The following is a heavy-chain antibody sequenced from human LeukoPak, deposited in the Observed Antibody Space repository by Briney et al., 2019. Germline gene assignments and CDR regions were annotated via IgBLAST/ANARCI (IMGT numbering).Heavy chain of an antibody. D-gene: IGHD6-13*01. J-gene: IGHJ5*02. Sequence: GGSLRLSCAASEFDFSTHAMTWVRQAPGKGLEWVSAISISGTKTYYADSVKGRFTISRDNSKNTLYLQMNSLRAEDTAVYYCARGLVLVPIYNWFDPWGQGTLVTVSS. CDR2: ISISGTKT. CDR3: ARGLVLVPIYNWFDP. CDR1: EFDFSTHA. V-gene: IGHV3-23*01.